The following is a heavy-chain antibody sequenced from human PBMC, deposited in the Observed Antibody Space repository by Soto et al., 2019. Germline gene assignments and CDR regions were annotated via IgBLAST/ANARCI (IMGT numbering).Heavy chain of an antibody. CDR2: IIPIFATA. Sequence: QVQLVQSGAEVKKPGSSVKVSCKASGGTFSSYAISWVRQAPGQGLEWMGGIIPIFATADYAQKFQGRVTITADESTSTAYMELISLRSEDTAVYYCARSITGTVSYYYGMDVWGQGTTVTVSS. J-gene: IGHJ6*02. CDR1: GGTFSSYA. V-gene: IGHV1-69*12. D-gene: IGHD1-20*01. CDR3: ARSITGTVSYYYGMDV.